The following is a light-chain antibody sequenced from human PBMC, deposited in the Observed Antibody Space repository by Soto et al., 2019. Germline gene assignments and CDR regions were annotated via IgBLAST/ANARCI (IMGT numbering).Light chain of an antibody. CDR2: AAS. V-gene: IGKV1-8*01. CDR1: QGISSY. Sequence: AIRMTQSPSSFSASTGARVTITCRASQGISSYLAWYQQKPGKAHKLLIYAASTLQSGVPTRFSGSGSGTDFNLTISCLQSEDFAPYYCQQYYSYTPTFGGGTKVAIK. CDR3: QQYYSYTPT. J-gene: IGKJ4*01.